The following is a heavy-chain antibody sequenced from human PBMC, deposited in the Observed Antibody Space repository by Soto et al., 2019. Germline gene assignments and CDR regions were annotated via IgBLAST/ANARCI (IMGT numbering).Heavy chain of an antibody. CDR2: INAGNGNT. J-gene: IGHJ5*02. D-gene: IGHD2-15*01. CDR1: GYTFTSYA. V-gene: IGHV1-3*01. Sequence: GASVKVSCKASGYTFTSYAMHWVRQAPGQRLEWMGWINAGNGNTKYSQKFQGRVTITRDTSASTAYMELSSLRSEDTAVYYCAAGCSGGSCYSWWFDPWGQGTLVTVPS. CDR3: AAGCSGGSCYSWWFDP.